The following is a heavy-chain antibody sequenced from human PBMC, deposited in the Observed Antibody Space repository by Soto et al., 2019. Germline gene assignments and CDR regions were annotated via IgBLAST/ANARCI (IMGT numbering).Heavy chain of an antibody. Sequence: ELQLLESGGCLVQPGGSLRLSCAASGFTFSSYAMTWVRQAPGKGLEWVSVISGRDGSTYYADSVKGRFTISRDNSKNTLNLQMNSLRAEDTAVYYCARRSSSWYFDYWGQGTLFTVSS. J-gene: IGHJ4*02. CDR2: ISGRDGST. V-gene: IGHV3-23*01. CDR3: ARRSSSWYFDY. CDR1: GFTFSSYA. D-gene: IGHD6-13*01.